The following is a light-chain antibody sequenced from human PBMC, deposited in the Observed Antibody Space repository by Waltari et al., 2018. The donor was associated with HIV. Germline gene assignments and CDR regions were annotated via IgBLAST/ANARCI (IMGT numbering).Light chain of an antibody. Sequence: QSALTQPRSVSGSPGQSVTISCTGTSSDVGDSTYVSWYRQNPGKVTKLMFYDVSKRPCGVPDRFSGCRSGNTASLTISGLQAEDEAVYFCCSYAGNYSYVCGSGSRVTVL. CDR3: CSYAGNYSYV. V-gene: IGLV2-11*01. CDR1: SSDVGDSTY. CDR2: DVS. J-gene: IGLJ1*01.